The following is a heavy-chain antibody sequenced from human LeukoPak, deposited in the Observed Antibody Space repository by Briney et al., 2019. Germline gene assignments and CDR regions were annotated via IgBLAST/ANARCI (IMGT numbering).Heavy chain of an antibody. CDR2: IKSKTDGGTT. J-gene: IGHJ4*02. V-gene: IGHV3-15*01. Sequence: GGSLRLSCAASGFTFSNAWMSWVRQAPGKGLEWVGRIKSKTDGGTTDYTAPVKGRFTISRDDSKNTLYLQMNSLKPEDTAVYYCTKVLWGLTLLSSDYWGQGTLVTVSS. D-gene: IGHD2-21*01. CDR1: GFTFSNAW. CDR3: TKVLWGLTLLSSDY.